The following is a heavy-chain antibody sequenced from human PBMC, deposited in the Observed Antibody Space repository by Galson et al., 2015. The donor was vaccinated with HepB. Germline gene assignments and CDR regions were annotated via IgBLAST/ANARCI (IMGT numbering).Heavy chain of an antibody. Sequence: ETLSLTCAVSDFSISSGYYWGWIRQPPGKGLEWIGSIYHSGSTYYSPSLKSRVTISVDTSKNQFSLKLSSVTAADTAVYYCARDKSTMFRGVIRYWGQGTLVTVSS. V-gene: IGHV4-38-2*02. CDR3: ARDKSTMFRGVIRY. CDR1: DFSISSGYY. J-gene: IGHJ4*02. D-gene: IGHD3-10*01. CDR2: IYHSGST.